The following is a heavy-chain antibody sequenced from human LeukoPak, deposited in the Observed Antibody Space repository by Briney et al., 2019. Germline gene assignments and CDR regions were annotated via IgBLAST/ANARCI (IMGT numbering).Heavy chain of an antibody. J-gene: IGHJ5*02. CDR1: GGSISSGGYY. Sequence: SETLSLTCTVSGGSISSGGYYWSWIRQPPGKGLEWIGYIYHSGSTYYNPSLKSRVTISVDTSKNQFSLKLSSVTAADTAVYYCARHGSGSYLEWFDPWGQGTLVTVSS. V-gene: IGHV4-30-2*01. CDR3: ARHGSGSYLEWFDP. D-gene: IGHD1-26*01. CDR2: IYHSGST.